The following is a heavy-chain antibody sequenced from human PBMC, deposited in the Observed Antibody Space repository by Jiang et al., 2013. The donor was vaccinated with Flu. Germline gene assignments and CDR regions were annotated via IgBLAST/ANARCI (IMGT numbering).Heavy chain of an antibody. CDR1: GGSFSDYY. J-gene: IGHJ6*04. CDR3: VGVGRQTYDALTAFWQYGMDV. Sequence: LLKPSETLSLTCAVYGGSFSDYYWSWIRQSPGKGLEWIGEITQSGSSDYNPSLKSRVTMSVDTSRRQFSLKLTSLTAADTAIYYCVGVGRQTYDALTAFWQYGMDVWGRGTTVTVPS. V-gene: IGHV4-34*01. D-gene: IGHD3-9*01. CDR2: ITQSGSS.